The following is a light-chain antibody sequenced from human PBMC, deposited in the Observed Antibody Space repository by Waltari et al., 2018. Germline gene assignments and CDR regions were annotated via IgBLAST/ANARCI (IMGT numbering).Light chain of an antibody. J-gene: IGLJ2*01. CDR3: CSYAGSYTLV. Sequence: QSAPTQPRAVSGSPGQSVTISCTGTSIDVGGYHYVSWYHQHPGKAPKHMIYDVSKRPSGVPDRFSGSKSGNTASLTISGLQAEDEADYYCCSYAGSYTLVFGGGTKLTVL. V-gene: IGLV2-11*01. CDR1: SIDVGGYHY. CDR2: DVS.